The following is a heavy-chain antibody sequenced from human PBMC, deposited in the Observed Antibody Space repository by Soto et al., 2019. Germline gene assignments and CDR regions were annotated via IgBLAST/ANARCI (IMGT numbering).Heavy chain of an antibody. D-gene: IGHD3-22*01. Sequence: QLQLQESGPGLVKPSETLSLTCTVSGGSISSSSYYWGWIRQPPGKGLEWIGSIYYSGNTYYKPSLKRRVTISVDTSKNQFSLKLSSVTAADTAVYYCARLKGYYDRSGYYFDYWGQGTLVTVSS. CDR3: ARLKGYYDRSGYYFDY. V-gene: IGHV4-39*01. CDR2: IYYSGNT. J-gene: IGHJ4*02. CDR1: GGSISSSSYY.